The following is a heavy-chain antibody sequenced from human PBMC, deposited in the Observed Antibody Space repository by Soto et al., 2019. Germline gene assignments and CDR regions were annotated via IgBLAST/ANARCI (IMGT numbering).Heavy chain of an antibody. D-gene: IGHD3-22*01. CDR2: INRDGNEK. V-gene: IGHV3-7*03. Sequence: LRLSCAASGFTLSSYWMSWVRQAPGKGLQWVANINRDGNEKYYVDSLKGRFTISRDNAENSLYLQMNTLRAEDTAVYYCARAPDGSGSYYYFNGWGQGTLVTVSS. CDR1: GFTLSSYW. CDR3: ARAPDGSGSYYYFNG. J-gene: IGHJ4*02.